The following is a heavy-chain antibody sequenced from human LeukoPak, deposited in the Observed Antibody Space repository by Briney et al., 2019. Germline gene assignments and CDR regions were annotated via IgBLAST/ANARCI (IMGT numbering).Heavy chain of an antibody. CDR2: IYYSGST. Sequence: PSETLFLTCTVPGGSISSSSYYWGWIRQPPGKGLEWIGRIYYSGSTYYNPSLNSRVTISVDTSKNQFSLKLSSVTPEDTAVYYCGGSGGEQWLGNWFDPWGQGTLVTVSS. D-gene: IGHD6-19*01. CDR3: GGSGGEQWLGNWFDP. CDR1: GGSISSSSYY. J-gene: IGHJ5*02. V-gene: IGHV4-39*07.